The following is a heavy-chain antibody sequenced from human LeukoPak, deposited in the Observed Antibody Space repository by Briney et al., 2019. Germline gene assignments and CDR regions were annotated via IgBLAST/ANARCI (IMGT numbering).Heavy chain of an antibody. CDR1: GGSISSYY. J-gene: IGHJ5*02. V-gene: IGHV4-59*08. Sequence: PSETPSLTCTVSGGSISSYYWSWIRQPPGKGLEWIGYIYYSGSTNYNPSLKSRVTISVDTSKNQFSLKLSSVTAADTAVYYCARQSEGWRGYGSGSYKIGAWFDPWGQGTLVTVSS. CDR3: ARQSEGWRGYGSGSYKIGAWFDP. D-gene: IGHD3-10*01. CDR2: IYYSGST.